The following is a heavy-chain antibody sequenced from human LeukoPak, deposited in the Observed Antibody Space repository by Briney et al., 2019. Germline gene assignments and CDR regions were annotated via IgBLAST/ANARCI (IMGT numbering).Heavy chain of an antibody. V-gene: IGHV3-13*01. CDR1: GFTFSSYD. CDR3: ARRVGATREDYFDY. D-gene: IGHD1-26*01. CDR2: IGTAGDT. J-gene: IGHJ4*02. Sequence: GGSLRLSCAASGFTFSSYDMHWVRQATGKGLEWVSAIGTAGDTYYPGSVKGRFTISRENARNSLYLQMNSLRAGDTAVYYCARRVGATREDYFDYWGQGTLVTVSP.